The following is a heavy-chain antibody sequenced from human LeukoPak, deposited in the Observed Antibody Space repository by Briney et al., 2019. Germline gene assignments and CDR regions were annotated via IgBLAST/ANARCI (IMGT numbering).Heavy chain of an antibody. Sequence: PGGSLRLSCSASGFTLRYYAMSSVRQAPGKGLGWDSVIRGGGGGSYYADSLKGRFTISIHNANNTLYLQMNSLRADDTAVYYWANDRWGGDGDLGDMDVWGQGTTVTVSS. CDR3: ANDRWGGDGDLGDMDV. V-gene: IGHV3-23*01. CDR1: GFTLRYYA. CDR2: IRGGGGGS. J-gene: IGHJ6*02. D-gene: IGHD4-17*01.